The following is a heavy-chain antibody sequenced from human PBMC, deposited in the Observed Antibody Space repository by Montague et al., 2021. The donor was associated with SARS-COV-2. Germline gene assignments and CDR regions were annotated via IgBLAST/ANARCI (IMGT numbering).Heavy chain of an antibody. CDR1: GDSISSLHYY. J-gene: IGHJ5*02. CDR2: VYYRGST. CDR3: ARDSSSWYYWFDP. D-gene: IGHD6-13*01. Sequence: SETLSLTCTVSGDSISSLHYYWGWIRQPPGKGLEWIGNVYYRGSTYYXPSLKSRVTISVDTSKNQFSLKLSSVTAADTAVYYCARDSSSWYYWFDPWGQGTLVTVSS. V-gene: IGHV4-39*01.